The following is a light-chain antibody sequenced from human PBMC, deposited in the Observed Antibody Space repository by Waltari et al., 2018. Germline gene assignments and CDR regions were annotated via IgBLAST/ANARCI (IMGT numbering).Light chain of an antibody. CDR3: QSYDTSLSVV. V-gene: IGLV1-40*01. CDR1: GSNIGAGYD. J-gene: IGLJ3*02. Sequence: QSVLTQPPSVSGAPGQRVTISCTGSGSNIGAGYDVHWYHHLPRGAPQLLIYGSRSRPLGVPDRFFGSTSGNSASLAIIGLRAEDEGDYYCQSYDTSLSVVFGGGTKLTVL. CDR2: GSR.